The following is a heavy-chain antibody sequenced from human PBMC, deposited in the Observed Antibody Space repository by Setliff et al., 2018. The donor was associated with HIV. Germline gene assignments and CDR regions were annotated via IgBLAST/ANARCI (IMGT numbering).Heavy chain of an antibody. D-gene: IGHD3-10*01. CDR3: ASSGSGSYINWFGP. V-gene: IGHV3-30*03. CDR1: GFTFSSSW. CDR2: ISYDGSNK. Sequence: GGSLRLSCAASGFTFSSSWMHWVRQALGKGLVWVAVISYDGSNKYYADSVKGRFTISRDNDKNSVHLQMTSLRAEDTAVYYCASSGSGSYINWFGPWGKGTTVTVSS. J-gene: IGHJ6*04.